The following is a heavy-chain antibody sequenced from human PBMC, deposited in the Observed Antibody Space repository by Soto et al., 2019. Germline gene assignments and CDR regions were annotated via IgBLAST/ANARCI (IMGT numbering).Heavy chain of an antibody. Sequence: QITLRESGPTLVKPTQTLTLSCTLSGFSINTGGVGVGWIRQPPGKAPEWLALLYWNDEEWYSPSLRYRLSVTKDASENRVVLTMTHLDPTDTGTYYFAKRRAISNKLFLDHWGQGALVTVSS. D-gene: IGHD4-4*01. V-gene: IGHV2-5*01. J-gene: IGHJ4*02. CDR3: AKRRAISNKLFLDH. CDR2: LYWNDEE. CDR1: GFSINTGGVG.